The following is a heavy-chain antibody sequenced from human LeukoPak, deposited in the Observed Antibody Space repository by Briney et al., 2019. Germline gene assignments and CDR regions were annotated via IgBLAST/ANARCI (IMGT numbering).Heavy chain of an antibody. CDR3: AKAGVRYYDSSGLHAFDI. V-gene: IGHV4-39*01. CDR2: IYYSGST. D-gene: IGHD3-22*01. J-gene: IGHJ3*02. Sequence: SETLSLTCTVSGGSISCTSYFWGWIRQPPGKGLEWIGSIYYSGSTYYNPSLKSRVTMSVDTSRNQFSLKLSSVNAADTAVYYCAKAGVRYYDSSGLHAFDIWGQGSMVTVSS. CDR1: GGSISCTSYF.